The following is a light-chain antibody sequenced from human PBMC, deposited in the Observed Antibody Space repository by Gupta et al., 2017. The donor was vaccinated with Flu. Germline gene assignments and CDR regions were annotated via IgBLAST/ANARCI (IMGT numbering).Light chain of an antibody. Sequence: DIHMTQSPSSLSASVEDRVSITCRASQSIINYLAWYQQKPGEAPKFLIYSASSLESGVPSRFGGSGSGTYFTLTISSLQPEDFATYYCQQEINSPCTFGQGTKVEIK. V-gene: IGKV1-16*01. CDR2: SAS. CDR3: QQEINSPCT. CDR1: QSIINY. J-gene: IGKJ1*01.